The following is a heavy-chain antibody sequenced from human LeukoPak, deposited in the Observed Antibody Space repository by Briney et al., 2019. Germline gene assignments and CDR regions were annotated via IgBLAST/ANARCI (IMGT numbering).Heavy chain of an antibody. J-gene: IGHJ6*02. CDR2: ISAYNGNT. V-gene: IGHV1-18*01. Sequence: ASVKVSCKASGYTFTSYGISWVRQAPGQGLEWMGWISAYNGNTNYAQELQGRVTMTTDTSTSTAYMELRSLRSDDTAVYYCAREGRTVATITGRHYYYYGMDVWGQGTTVTVSS. D-gene: IGHD5-12*01. CDR3: AREGRTVATITGRHYYYYGMDV. CDR1: GYTFTSYG.